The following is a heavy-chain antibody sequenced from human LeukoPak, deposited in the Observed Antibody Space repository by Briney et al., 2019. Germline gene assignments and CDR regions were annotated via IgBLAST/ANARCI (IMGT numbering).Heavy chain of an antibody. CDR1: GGSISSYY. D-gene: IGHD1-26*01. CDR2: IYSSGST. V-gene: IGHV4-4*07. CDR3: ARETDSGWFDP. Sequence: PSETLSLTCTVSGGSISSYYWSWIRQPAGKGLEWIGRIYSSGSTNYNPSLKSRVTMSVDTSKNQFSLKLSSVTAADTAVYYRARETDSGWFDPWGQGTLVTVSS. J-gene: IGHJ5*02.